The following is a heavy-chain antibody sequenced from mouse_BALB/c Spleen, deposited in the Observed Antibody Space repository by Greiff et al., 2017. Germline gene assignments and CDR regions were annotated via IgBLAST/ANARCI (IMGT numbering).Heavy chain of an antibody. V-gene: IGHV5-6-3*01. CDR1: GFTFSSYG. J-gene: IGHJ1*01. CDR3: ARDRGFDV. D-gene: IGHD3-1*01. CDR2: INSNGGST. Sequence: EVHLVESGGGLVQPGGSLKLSCAASGFTFSSYGMSWVRQTPDKRLELVATINSNGGSTYYPDSVKGRFTISRDNAKNTLYLQMSSLKSEDTAMYYCARDRGFDVWGAGTTVTVSS.